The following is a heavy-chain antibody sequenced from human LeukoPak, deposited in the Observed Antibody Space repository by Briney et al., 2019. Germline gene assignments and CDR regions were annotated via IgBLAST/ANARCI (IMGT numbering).Heavy chain of an antibody. CDR1: GLNFSSYG. D-gene: IGHD6-19*01. CDR3: ARDLTGYSSAFDY. Sequence: PGRSLRLSCAASGLNFSSYGMHWVRQAPRKGLEWVAVILYDGSNKYYADSVKGRFTISRDNSKNTLYLQMNSLRAEDTAVYYCARDLTGYSSAFDYWGQGTLVTVSS. V-gene: IGHV3-33*01. CDR2: ILYDGSNK. J-gene: IGHJ4*02.